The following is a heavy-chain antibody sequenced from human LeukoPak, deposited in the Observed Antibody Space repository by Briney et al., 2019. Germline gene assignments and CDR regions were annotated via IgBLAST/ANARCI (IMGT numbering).Heavy chain of an antibody. CDR2: ISGSGGST. J-gene: IGHJ4*02. V-gene: IGHV3-23*01. CDR1: GFTFSSYA. D-gene: IGHD1-1*01. Sequence: QSGGSLRLSCAASGFTFSSYAMSWVRQAPGRGLEWVSAISGSGGSTYYADSAKGRFTISRDNSKNTLYLQMNSLRAEDTAVYYCAKHAQLERHLPFDYWGQGTLVTVSS. CDR3: AKHAQLERHLPFDY.